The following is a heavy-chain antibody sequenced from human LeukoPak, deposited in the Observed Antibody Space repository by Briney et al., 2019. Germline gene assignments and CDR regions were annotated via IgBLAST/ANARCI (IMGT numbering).Heavy chain of an antibody. D-gene: IGHD1-1*01. J-gene: IGHJ5*02. V-gene: IGHV3-23*01. CDR3: AKDSENWNEPNSFDP. Sequence: PGGSLRLSCAASGFTFSSYAMSWVRQAPGKGLEWVSAISGSGGSTYYADSVKGRFTISRDNSKNTLYLQMNSLRAEDTAVYYCAKDSENWNEPNSFDPWGQGTLVTVSS. CDR2: ISGSGGST. CDR1: GFTFSSYA.